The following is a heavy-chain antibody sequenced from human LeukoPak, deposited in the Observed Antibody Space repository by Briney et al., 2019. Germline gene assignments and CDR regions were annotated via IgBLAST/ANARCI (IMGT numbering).Heavy chain of an antibody. Sequence: GESLKISCKGSGYSFTSYWIGWVRQMPGKGLEWMGIIHPPDSDTRYSPSFQGQVTISADKSINSAYLQWNSLKASDTAMYYCARQRDGAGYWGQGTLVTVSS. CDR3: ARQRDGAGY. D-gene: IGHD5-24*01. CDR1: GYSFTSYW. J-gene: IGHJ4*02. CDR2: IHPPDSDT. V-gene: IGHV5-51*01.